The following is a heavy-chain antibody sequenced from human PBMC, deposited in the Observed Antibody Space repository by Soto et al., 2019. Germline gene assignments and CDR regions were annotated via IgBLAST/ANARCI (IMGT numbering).Heavy chain of an antibody. J-gene: IGHJ5*02. D-gene: IGHD6-19*01. Sequence: PGGSLRLSCAASAFTFRNAWMSWVRQAPGKGLEWVGRIKSKTDGGRTDYAAPVKGRFTISRDDSKNTLYLQMNSLKTEDTAVYYCTTGRDSSAKDWFDPWGQGTLVTVSS. CDR1: AFTFRNAW. CDR3: TTGRDSSAKDWFDP. CDR2: IKSKTDGGRT. V-gene: IGHV3-15*01.